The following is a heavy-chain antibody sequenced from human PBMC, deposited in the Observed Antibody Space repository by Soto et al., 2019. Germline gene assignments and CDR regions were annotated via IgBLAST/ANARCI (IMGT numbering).Heavy chain of an antibody. CDR1: GYTFTSYI. V-gene: IGHV1-18*01. CDR3: ARSIVVVTAADY. D-gene: IGHD2-21*02. Sequence: ASVKVSCKASGYTFTSYIISWVRQAPGQGLEWMGWISAYNGNTKYSQKFQGRVTITRDTSASTAYMELSSLRSEDTAVYYCARSIVVVTAADYWGQGTPVTVSS. J-gene: IGHJ4*02. CDR2: ISAYNGNT.